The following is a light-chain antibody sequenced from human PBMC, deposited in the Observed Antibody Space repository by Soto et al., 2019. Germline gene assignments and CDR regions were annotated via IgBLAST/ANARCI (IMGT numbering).Light chain of an antibody. Sequence: QSVLTQPASVSGSPGQSITISCTWTSSDVGGYNYVSWYQHHPGKAPKLMIFDVSNRPSGVSNRFSGSKSGNTASLTISGLQPEDEADYYCSSYTTSNTRQIVFGTGTKVTVL. CDR2: DVS. J-gene: IGLJ1*01. CDR3: SSYTTSNTRQIV. CDR1: SSDVGGYNY. V-gene: IGLV2-14*03.